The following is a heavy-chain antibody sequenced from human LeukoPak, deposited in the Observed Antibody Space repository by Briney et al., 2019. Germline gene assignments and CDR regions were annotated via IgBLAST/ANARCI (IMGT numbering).Heavy chain of an antibody. D-gene: IGHD3-10*01. CDR1: GGSISSYY. J-gene: IGHJ5*02. V-gene: IGHV4-59*08. CDR3: ARSDYFGSGSYQNWFDP. Sequence: SETLSLTCTVSGGSISSYYWSWIRQPPGKGLEWIGYIYYSGSTNYNPSLKSRVTISVDTSKNQFSLKLSSVTAADTAVYYCARSDYFGSGSYQNWFDPWGQGTLVTVSS. CDR2: IYYSGST.